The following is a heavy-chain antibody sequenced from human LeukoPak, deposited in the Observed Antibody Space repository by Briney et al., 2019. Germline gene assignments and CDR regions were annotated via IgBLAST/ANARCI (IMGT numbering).Heavy chain of an antibody. D-gene: IGHD3-10*01. CDR3: ARERRTYYYGSGSYPYFDY. V-gene: IGHV4-34*01. CDR2: INHSGST. CDR1: GGSFSGYY. J-gene: IGHJ4*02. Sequence: PSETLSLTCAVYGGSFSGYYWSWIRLPPGKGLEWIGEINHSGSTNYNPSLKSRVTISVDTSKNQFSLKLSSVTAADTAVYYCARERRTYYYGSGSYPYFDYWGQGTLVTVSS.